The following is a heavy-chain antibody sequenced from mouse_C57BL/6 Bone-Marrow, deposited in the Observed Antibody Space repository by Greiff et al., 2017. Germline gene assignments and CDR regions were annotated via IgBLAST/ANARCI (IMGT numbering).Heavy chain of an antibody. CDR3: ARSRSSGYPDYAMDY. Sequence: QVQLQQPGAELVKPGASVKMSCKASGYTFTSYWITWVKQRPGQGLEWIGDIYPGSGSTNYNEKFKSKATLTVDTSSSTAYMQLSSLTSEDSAVYYCARSRSSGYPDYAMDYWGQGTSVTVSS. CDR2: IYPGSGST. J-gene: IGHJ4*01. CDR1: GYTFTSYW. D-gene: IGHD3-2*02. V-gene: IGHV1-55*01.